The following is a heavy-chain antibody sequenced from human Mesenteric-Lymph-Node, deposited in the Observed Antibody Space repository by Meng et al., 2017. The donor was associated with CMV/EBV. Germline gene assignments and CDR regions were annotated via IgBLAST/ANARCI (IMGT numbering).Heavy chain of an antibody. V-gene: IGHV4-61*01. CDR3: ATEKKDLWSGFFDY. CDR2: IYYSGST. D-gene: IGHD3-3*01. CDR1: GGSVSSGSYY. Sequence: GSLRLSCTVSGGSVSSGSYYWSWIRQPPGKGLEWIGYIYYSGSTNYNPSLKSRVTISVDTSKNQFSLKLSSVTAADTALYYCATEKKDLWSGFFDYWSQGTLVTVSS. J-gene: IGHJ4*02.